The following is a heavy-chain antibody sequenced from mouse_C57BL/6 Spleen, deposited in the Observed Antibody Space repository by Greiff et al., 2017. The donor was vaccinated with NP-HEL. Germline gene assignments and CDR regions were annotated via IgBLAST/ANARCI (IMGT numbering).Heavy chain of an antibody. D-gene: IGHD1-1*01. CDR1: GYTFTSYW. J-gene: IGHJ4*01. Sequence: QVHVKQPGAELVKPGASVKLSCKASGYTFTSYWMQWVKQRPGQGLEWIGEIDPSDSYTNYNQKFKGKATLTVDTSSSTAYMQLSSLTSEDSAVYYCARFGTSTVSMDYWGQGTSVTVSS. V-gene: IGHV1-50*01. CDR3: ARFGTSTVSMDY. CDR2: IDPSDSYT.